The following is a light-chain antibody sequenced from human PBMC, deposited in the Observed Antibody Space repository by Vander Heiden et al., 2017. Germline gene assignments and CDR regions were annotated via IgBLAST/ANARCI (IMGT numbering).Light chain of an antibody. V-gene: IGLV2-8*01. Sequence: QSALTQPPSASGSPGQSVTISCTRTSSDVGGYNFVSWYQQHPDKAPKLMIYEVTKRPSGVPYRFSGSKSGNTASPTVSGLQAEDEADDYCSSYAGSSTLVFGIGTKLTVL. CDR2: EVT. CDR1: SSDVGGYNF. CDR3: SSYAGSSTLV. J-gene: IGLJ1*01.